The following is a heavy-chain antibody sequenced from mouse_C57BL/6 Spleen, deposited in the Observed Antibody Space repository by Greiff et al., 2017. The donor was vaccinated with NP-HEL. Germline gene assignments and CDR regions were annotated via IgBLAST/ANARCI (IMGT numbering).Heavy chain of an antibody. D-gene: IGHD3-2*02. CDR3: TRLGGSGHFDY. CDR1: GYTFTDYE. V-gene: IGHV1-15*01. Sequence: QVQLKQSGAELVRPGASVTLSCKASGYTFTDYEMHWVKQTPVHGLEWIGAIDPETGGTAYNQKFKGKAILTADKSSSTAYMELRSLTSEDSAVYYCTRLGGSGHFDYWGQGTTLTVSS. CDR2: IDPETGGT. J-gene: IGHJ2*01.